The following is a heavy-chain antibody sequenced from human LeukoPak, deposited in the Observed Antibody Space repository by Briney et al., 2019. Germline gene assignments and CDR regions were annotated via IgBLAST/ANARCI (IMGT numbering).Heavy chain of an antibody. Sequence: GASVKVSCKASGFTLIDYIHWVRQDPRQGLQWMGWIKPYSGDTDYAQRFQGRVTMTRDTSISTVYMELSSPRSDDTAVYYCARTDSVPAGDYHYWYMDVWGKGTTVTVSS. CDR1: GFTLIDY. J-gene: IGHJ6*03. V-gene: IGHV1-2*02. CDR3: ARTDSVPAGDYHYWYMDV. D-gene: IGHD2-2*01. CDR2: IKPYSGDT.